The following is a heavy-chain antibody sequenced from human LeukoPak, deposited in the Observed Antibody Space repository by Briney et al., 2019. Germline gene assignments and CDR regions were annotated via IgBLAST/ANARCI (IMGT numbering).Heavy chain of an antibody. J-gene: IGHJ3*02. D-gene: IGHD1-26*01. V-gene: IGHV1-8*01. CDR1: GYTFTSYD. CDR3: ASSSGSYSAFDI. Sequence: ASVKVSCKASGYTFTSYDINWVRQATGQVLEWMGWMNPNSGNTGYAQKFQGRVTMTRNTSISTAYMELSSLRSEDTAVYYCASSSGSYSAFDIWGQGTMVTVSS. CDR2: MNPNSGNT.